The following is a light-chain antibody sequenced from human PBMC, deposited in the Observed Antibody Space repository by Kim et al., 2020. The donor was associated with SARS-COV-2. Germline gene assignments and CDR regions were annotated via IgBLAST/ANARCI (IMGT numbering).Light chain of an antibody. CDR1: QSVSSSY. CDR3: QEYGSSRWK. CDR2: GAS. J-gene: IGKJ1*01. V-gene: IGKV3-20*01. Sequence: EIVLTQSPGTLSLSPGERATLSCRASQSVSSSYLAWYQQKPGQAPRLLIYGASSRATGIPDRFSGSGSGKDFTLPISRLEPEDFAVYYGQEYGSSRWKFGQGTKVEIK.